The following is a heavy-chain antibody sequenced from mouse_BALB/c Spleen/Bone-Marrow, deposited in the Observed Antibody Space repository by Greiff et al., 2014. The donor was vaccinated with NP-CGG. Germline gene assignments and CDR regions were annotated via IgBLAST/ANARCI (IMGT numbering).Heavy chain of an antibody. D-gene: IGHD1-1*01. CDR3: ARNAYYYGNREFPY. V-gene: IGHV3-2*02. CDR1: GYSITSDYA. Sequence: EVQLQQSGPGLVKPSPSLSLTCTVTGYSITSDYAWNWIRQFPGNKLEWMGYISYSGSTSYNPSLKSRISLTRDTSKNQFFLQLNSVTTEDTATYYCARNAYYYGNREFPYWGQGTLVTVSA. J-gene: IGHJ3*01. CDR2: ISYSGST.